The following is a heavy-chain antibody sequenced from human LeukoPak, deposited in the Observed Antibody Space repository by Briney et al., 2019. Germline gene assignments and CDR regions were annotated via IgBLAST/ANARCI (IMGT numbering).Heavy chain of an antibody. CDR2: IYYSGST. V-gene: IGHV4-31*03. CDR3: ARDPTDYYDSSGYYEGI. J-gene: IGHJ3*02. CDR1: GGSISSGGYY. Sequence: SETLSLTCTVSGGSISSGGYYWSWIRQHPGKGLEWIGYIYYSGSTYYNPSLKSRVTISVDTSKNQFSLKLSSVTAADTAVYYCARDPTDYYDSSGYYEGIWGQGTMVTVSS. D-gene: IGHD3-22*01.